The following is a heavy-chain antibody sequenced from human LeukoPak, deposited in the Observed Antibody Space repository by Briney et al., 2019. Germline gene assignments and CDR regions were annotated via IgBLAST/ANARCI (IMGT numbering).Heavy chain of an antibody. J-gene: IGHJ6*02. CDR3: ARGQEFMAGTPYYYYGMDV. Sequence: SLRLSCAASGFTFSSYGMHWVRQAPGKGLEWVAVIWYDGSNKYYADSVKGRFTISRDNSKNTLYLQMNSLRAEDTAVYYCARGQEFMAGTPYYYYGMDVWGQGTTVTVSS. D-gene: IGHD6-19*01. V-gene: IGHV3-33*08. CDR1: GFTFSSYG. CDR2: IWYDGSNK.